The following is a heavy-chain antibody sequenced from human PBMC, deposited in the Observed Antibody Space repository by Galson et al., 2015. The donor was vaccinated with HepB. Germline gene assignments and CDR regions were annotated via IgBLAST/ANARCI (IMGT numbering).Heavy chain of an antibody. V-gene: IGHV3-30-3*01. J-gene: IGHJ6*02. D-gene: IGHD3-22*01. Sequence: SLRLSCAASGFTFSRYAMHWVRQAPGKGLEWVAVISYDGSNKYYADSVKGRFTISRDNSKNTLYLQMNSLRAEDTAVYYCARDKYYYDSSGYYYYYYGMDVWGQGTTVTVSS. CDR3: ARDKYYYDSSGYYYYYYGMDV. CDR2: ISYDGSNK. CDR1: GFTFSRYA.